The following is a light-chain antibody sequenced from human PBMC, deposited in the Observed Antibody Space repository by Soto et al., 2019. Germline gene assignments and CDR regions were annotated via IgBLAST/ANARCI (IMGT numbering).Light chain of an antibody. CDR2: KAS. CDR3: QQYSGYSFT. CDR1: QSVSVW. V-gene: IGKV1-5*03. Sequence: DIQMTQSPSTLSASVGDRVTITCRASQSVSVWVAWFQQKPGNAPKLLIHKASTLESGVPSRFSGSASGTEFTLTISSLQPDDFATYFCQQYSGYSFTFGQGTKLEIK. J-gene: IGKJ2*01.